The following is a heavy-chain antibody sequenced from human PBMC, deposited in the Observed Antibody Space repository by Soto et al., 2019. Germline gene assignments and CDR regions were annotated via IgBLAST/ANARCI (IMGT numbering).Heavy chain of an antibody. CDR2: IHQIGRN. J-gene: IGHJ4*02. CDR1: RSTFSRHY. D-gene: IGHD5-18*01. CDR3: ARGHEMDGYSYGKFGY. Sequence: SETLSLTCSLCRSTFSRHYYCSICHHPGKGLEGIGYIHQIGRNHHNPPLKSRVSTPVDTSNNQFSLNLSSVSAADTAVYYCARGHEMDGYSYGKFGYWGQGTVVTAPQ. V-gene: IGHV4-34*01.